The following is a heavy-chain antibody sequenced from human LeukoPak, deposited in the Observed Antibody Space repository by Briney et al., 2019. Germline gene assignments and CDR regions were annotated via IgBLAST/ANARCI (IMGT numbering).Heavy chain of an antibody. CDR3: AGSRSYFDYFDY. D-gene: IGHD1-26*01. J-gene: IGHJ4*02. Sequence: SETLSLTCTVSGGSISSGSYYWSWIRQPAVKGLEWIGRIYTSGSPNYNPSLKSRVTLSVDTYKNQFSLKLSSVTAADTAVYYCAGSRSYFDYFDYRGQGTLVTVSS. CDR2: IYTSGSP. CDR1: GGSISSGSYY. V-gene: IGHV4-61*02.